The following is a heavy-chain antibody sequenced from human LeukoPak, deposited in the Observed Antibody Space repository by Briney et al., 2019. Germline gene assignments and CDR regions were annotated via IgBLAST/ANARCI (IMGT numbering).Heavy chain of an antibody. D-gene: IGHD6-13*01. CDR3: AREGIAAAGIQH. CDR2: INPNSGGT. V-gene: IGHV1-2*02. J-gene: IGHJ1*01. Sequence: ASVKVSCKASGYTFTGYYMHWVRQAPGQGLKWMGWINPNSGGTNYAQKFQGRVTMTRDTSISTAYMELSRLRSDDTAVYYCAREGIAAAGIQHWGQGTLVTVSS. CDR1: GYTFTGYY.